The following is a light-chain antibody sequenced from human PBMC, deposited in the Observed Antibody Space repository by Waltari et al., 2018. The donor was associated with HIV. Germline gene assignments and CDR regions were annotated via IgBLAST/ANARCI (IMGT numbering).Light chain of an antibody. CDR1: RRDVGTYDY. J-gene: IGLJ1*01. V-gene: IGLV2-23*02. CDR2: DVT. Sequence: QSALTQPASVSGSPGQALTISCTGSRRDVGTYDYISSYQTHPGTAPKLIISDVTERPSGIANRFSGSQSGTTASLTISGLQAEDEAEYFCCSFAGSNFVFGSGTKVTVL. CDR3: CSFAGSNFV.